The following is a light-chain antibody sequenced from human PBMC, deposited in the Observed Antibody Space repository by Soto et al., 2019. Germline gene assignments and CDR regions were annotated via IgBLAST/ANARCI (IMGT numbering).Light chain of an antibody. J-gene: IGLJ3*02. Sequence: QSVLTQPTSMSAPPGQKVTISCSGSSSNIGSNYVSWYQQLPGAAPQLLIYENNKRPSGIPDRFSGSKSGTSATLGITGLQTGDEADYYCGSWDTSPSGGQVFGGGTKLTVL. V-gene: IGLV1-51*02. CDR1: SSNIGSNY. CDR3: GSWDTSPSGGQV. CDR2: ENN.